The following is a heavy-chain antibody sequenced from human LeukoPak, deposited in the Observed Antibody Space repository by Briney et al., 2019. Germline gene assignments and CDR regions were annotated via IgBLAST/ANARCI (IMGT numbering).Heavy chain of an antibody. V-gene: IGHV4-39*07. CDR1: GGSISSSIHY. Sequence: PSETLSLICTVSGGSISSSIHYWGWIRQPPGKGLEWIGSIYYNGNSYYKQSLKSRVTISLDTSKNQLSLILNSVTAADTAVYYCAKDHPVSQWLARAAAFDIWGQGTMVTVSS. J-gene: IGHJ3*02. CDR2: IYYNGNS. CDR3: AKDHPVSQWLARAAAFDI. D-gene: IGHD6-19*01.